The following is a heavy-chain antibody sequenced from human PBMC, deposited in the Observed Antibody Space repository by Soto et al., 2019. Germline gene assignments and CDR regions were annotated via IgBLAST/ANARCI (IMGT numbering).Heavy chain of an antibody. D-gene: IGHD1-26*01. CDR3: ARGQYSGSLDY. V-gene: IGHV4-34*01. CDR2: INHSGST. CDR1: GGSFSGYY. Sequence: SETLSLTCAVYGGSFSGYYWSWIRQPPGKGLEWIGEINHSGSTNYNPSLKSRVTITVDTSKNQFSLKLSSVTAADTAVYYCARGQYSGSLDYWGQGTLVTVSS. J-gene: IGHJ4*02.